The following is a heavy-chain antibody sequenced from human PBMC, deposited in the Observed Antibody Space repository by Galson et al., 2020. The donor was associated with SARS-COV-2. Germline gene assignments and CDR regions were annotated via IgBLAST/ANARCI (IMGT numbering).Heavy chain of an antibody. CDR1: GDSVSSNSAA. D-gene: IGHD3-9*01. Sequence: SQTLSLTSAISGDSVSSNSAAWNWIRQSPSRGLAWLGWTYYRSKWYNDYAVSVKSRITINPDTSKNQFSLQLNSVTPEDTAVYYCARSGTYYDILTDPTPYVYYFDYWGQGTLVTVSS. CDR2: TYYRSKWYN. V-gene: IGHV6-1*01. J-gene: IGHJ4*02. CDR3: ARSGTYYDILTDPTPYVYYFDY.